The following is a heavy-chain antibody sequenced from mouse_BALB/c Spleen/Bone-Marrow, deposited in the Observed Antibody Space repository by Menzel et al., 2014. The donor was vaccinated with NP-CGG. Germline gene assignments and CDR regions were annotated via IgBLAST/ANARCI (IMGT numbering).Heavy chain of an antibody. CDR2: IDPANGNT. CDR3: ARWLPLAY. V-gene: IGHV14-3*02. Sequence: VQLKESGAELVKPGASVKLSCTASGFNIKDTYMHWVKQRPEQGLEWIGRIDPANGNTKYDPKFQGKATITADTSSNTAYLQLSSLTSEDTAVYYCARWLPLAYWGQGTLVTASA. CDR1: GFNIKDTY. J-gene: IGHJ3*01. D-gene: IGHD2-2*01.